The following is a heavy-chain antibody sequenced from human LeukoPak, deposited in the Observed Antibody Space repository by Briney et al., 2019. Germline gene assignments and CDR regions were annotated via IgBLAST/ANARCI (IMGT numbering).Heavy chain of an antibody. D-gene: IGHD1-1*01. V-gene: IGHV3-15*01. CDR3: TIYDVYYYYGMDV. CDR2: IKSKTDGGTT. Sequence: GGSLRLSCAASGFTFSNAWMSWVRQAPGKGLEWVGRIKSKTDGGTTVYAAPVKGRFTISRDDSKNTLYLQMNSLKTEDTAVYYCTIYDVYYYYGMDVWGQGTTVTVSS. J-gene: IGHJ6*02. CDR1: GFTFSNAW.